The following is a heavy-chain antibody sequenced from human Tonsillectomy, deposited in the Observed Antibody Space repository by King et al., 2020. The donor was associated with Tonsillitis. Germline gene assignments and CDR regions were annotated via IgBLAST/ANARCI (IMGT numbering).Heavy chain of an antibody. Sequence: HITLKESGPTLVKPTQTLTLTCTFSGFSLSTSGVGVGWIRQPPGKALEWLALIYWDDDKRYSPSLKSRLTITKDTSKNQVVLTMTNMDPVDTATYYCAHLAPGIATIFGVVILNNDAFDIWGQGTMVTVSS. J-gene: IGHJ3*02. D-gene: IGHD3-3*01. CDR2: IYWDDDK. CDR3: AHLAPGIATIFGVVILNNDAFDI. CDR1: GFSLSTSGVG. V-gene: IGHV2-5*02.